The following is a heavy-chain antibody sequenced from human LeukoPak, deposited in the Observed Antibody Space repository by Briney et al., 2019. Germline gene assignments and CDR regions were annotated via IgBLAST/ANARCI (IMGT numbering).Heavy chain of an antibody. D-gene: IGHD3-3*02. V-gene: IGHV3-21*05. CDR3: ARDTFHPGLIDS. J-gene: IGHJ4*02. Sequence: RGGSLRLSCAASGFTFSRYAMNWVRQAPGKGLEWVSYINTDSSDIHYADSVKGRFTISRDNARNTLYLQLSSLRAEDSAVYYCARDTFHPGLIDSWGQGTLVTVSS. CDR2: INTDSSDI. CDR1: GFTFSRYA.